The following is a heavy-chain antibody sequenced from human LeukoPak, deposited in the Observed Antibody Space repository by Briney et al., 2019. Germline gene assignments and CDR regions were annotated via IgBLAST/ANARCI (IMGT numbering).Heavy chain of an antibody. D-gene: IGHD2-2*01. J-gene: IGHJ5*02. Sequence: GGSLRLSCAASGFTFSSHWMHWVRQAPEEGLVGVTHINADGSATYYVASVKGRFTISRDNARNTLYLQMHSLTAEDTGVYYCVRGALRDCSYTSCTRGNWFDPWGQGTLVTVSS. CDR2: INADGSAT. CDR3: VRGALRDCSYTSCTRGNWFDP. CDR1: GFTFSSHW. V-gene: IGHV3-74*01.